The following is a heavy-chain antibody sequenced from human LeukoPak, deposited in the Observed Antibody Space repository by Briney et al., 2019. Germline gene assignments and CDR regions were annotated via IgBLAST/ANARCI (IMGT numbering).Heavy chain of an antibody. D-gene: IGHD3-3*01. Sequence: PGRSLRLSCAASGFTFDDYAMHWVRQAPGKGLEWVSGISWNSGSIGYADSVKGRFTISRDNAKNSLYLQMNSLRAEDTALYYCAKDTGPVSWNAFDIWGQGTMVTVSS. J-gene: IGHJ3*02. CDR1: GFTFDDYA. CDR2: ISWNSGSI. V-gene: IGHV3-9*01. CDR3: AKDTGPVSWNAFDI.